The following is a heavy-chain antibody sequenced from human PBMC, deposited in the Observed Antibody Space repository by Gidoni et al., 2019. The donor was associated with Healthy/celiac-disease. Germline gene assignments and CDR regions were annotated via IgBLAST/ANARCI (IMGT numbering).Heavy chain of an antibody. D-gene: IGHD3-3*02. CDR1: GFPFRSYG. Sequence: QVQLVESGGGVVQPGRSLRLSCSASGFPFRSYGMHWVRQAPGKGLEWVAVIWYDGSNKYYADSVKGRFTISRDNSKNTLYLQMNSLRAEDTAVYYCASFISRTYYYYGMDVWGQGTTVTVSS. CDR3: ASFISRTYYYYGMDV. J-gene: IGHJ6*02. CDR2: IWYDGSNK. V-gene: IGHV3-33*01.